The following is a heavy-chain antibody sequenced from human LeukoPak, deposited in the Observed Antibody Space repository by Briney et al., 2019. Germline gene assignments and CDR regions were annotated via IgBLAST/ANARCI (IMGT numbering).Heavy chain of an antibody. CDR1: GFTFSSHA. Sequence: GGSLRLSCAASGFTFSSHAMSWVRQAPGKGLEWVSAISGSGGSTYYADSVKGRFTISRDNSKNTLYLQMNSLRAEDTAVYYCAKGPDRSVVYAMGYFDYWGQGTLVTVSS. J-gene: IGHJ4*02. CDR2: ISGSGGST. D-gene: IGHD2-8*02. V-gene: IGHV3-23*01. CDR3: AKGPDRSVVYAMGYFDY.